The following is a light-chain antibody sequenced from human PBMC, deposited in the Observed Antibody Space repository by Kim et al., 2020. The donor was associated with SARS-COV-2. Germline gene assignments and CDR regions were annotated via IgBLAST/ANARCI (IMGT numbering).Light chain of an antibody. CDR1: QDISDY. CDR2: GAS. Sequence: SASVGDRVTITCQASQDISDYLNWYQQKPGKAPNLLIYGASNLETGGPSRFSGRGSGTEFSLIISSLQPEDIATYYCQQHHRRPYTFGQGTKVEI. J-gene: IGKJ2*01. V-gene: IGKV1-33*01. CDR3: QQHHRRPYT.